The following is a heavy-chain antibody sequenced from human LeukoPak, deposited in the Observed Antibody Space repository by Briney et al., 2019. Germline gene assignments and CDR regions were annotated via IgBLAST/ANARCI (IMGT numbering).Heavy chain of an antibody. D-gene: IGHD3-10*01. Sequence: GGSLRLSCAASGFTVSSYAMSWVRQAPGKGLEWVSAISGSGGSTYYADSVKGRFTISRDNSKTTLYLQMNSLRAEDTAVYYCAKDVATMVRGVTSYDYWGQGTLVTVSS. CDR3: AKDVATMVRGVTSYDY. V-gene: IGHV3-23*01. J-gene: IGHJ4*02. CDR1: GFTVSSYA. CDR2: ISGSGGST.